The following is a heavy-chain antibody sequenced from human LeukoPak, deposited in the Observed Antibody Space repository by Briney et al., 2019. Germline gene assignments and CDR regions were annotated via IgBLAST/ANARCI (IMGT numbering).Heavy chain of an antibody. CDR2: GYYSGST. Sequence: SETLSLTCTVSGGSISSSTYYWGWLRQPPGKGLEWIGSGYYSGSTYYNPSLKSRVTISVDTSKNQFSLKLSSVTAADTAVYYCVRQGGWGGAASLIEFWGQGTLVTVSS. J-gene: IGHJ4*02. CDR3: VRQGGWGGAASLIEF. CDR1: GGSISSSTYY. D-gene: IGHD2-15*01. V-gene: IGHV4-39*01.